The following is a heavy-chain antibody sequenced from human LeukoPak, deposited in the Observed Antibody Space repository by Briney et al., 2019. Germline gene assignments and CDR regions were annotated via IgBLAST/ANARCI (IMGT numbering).Heavy chain of an antibody. CDR2: ISRGGVIT. Sequence: GGSLRPSCAASGFTFNDYGMSWVRQAPGKGLEWVSSISRGGVITYYADSVKGRFTISRDNSNNTLYLHMNSLRAEDTAVYYCVSRAGSPWGPFDDWGQGTLVTVSS. J-gene: IGHJ4*02. D-gene: IGHD7-27*01. V-gene: IGHV3-23*01. CDR3: VSRAGSPWGPFDD. CDR1: GFTFNDYG.